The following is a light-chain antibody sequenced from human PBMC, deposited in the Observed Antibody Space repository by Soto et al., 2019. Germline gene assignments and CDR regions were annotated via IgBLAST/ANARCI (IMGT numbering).Light chain of an antibody. J-gene: IGKJ1*01. CDR3: QEYGSSRT. V-gene: IGKV3-20*01. CDR2: GAS. Sequence: EIVLTQSPGTLSLSPGERATLSCRTSQSVSSSSLAWYQQKPGQATRLLIYGASSRATGIPDRFRGSGSGTDFTLTISRLEPEDFAVYYCQEYGSSRTFGQGTKVEIK. CDR1: QSVSSSS.